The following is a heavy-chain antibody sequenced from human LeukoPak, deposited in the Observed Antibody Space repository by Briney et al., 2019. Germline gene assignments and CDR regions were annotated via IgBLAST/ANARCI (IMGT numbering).Heavy chain of an antibody. CDR1: GGSFSGYY. D-gene: IGHD5-18*01. CDR3: ARADSYGFDY. J-gene: IGHJ4*02. V-gene: IGHV4-34*01. CDR2: INHSGST. Sequence: PSETLSLTCAVYGGSFSGYYWSWIRQPPGKGLEWIGEINHSGSTNYNPSLKSRVTISADTSKNQFSLKLSSVTAADTAVYYCARADSYGFDYWGQGTLVTVSS.